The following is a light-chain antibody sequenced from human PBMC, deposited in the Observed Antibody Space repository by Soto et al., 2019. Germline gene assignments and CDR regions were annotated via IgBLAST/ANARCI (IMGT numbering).Light chain of an antibody. V-gene: IGKV3-11*01. CDR1: QSVSSY. J-gene: IGKJ1*01. CDR3: HQYVSSWT. CDR2: DAS. Sequence: EIVLTQSPATLSLSPGERATLSCRASQSVSSYLAWYQQKPGQAPRLLIYDASKRATGIPARFSGSGSGTDFTLTISRLEPEDFAVYYCHQYVSSWTFGQGTKVDIK.